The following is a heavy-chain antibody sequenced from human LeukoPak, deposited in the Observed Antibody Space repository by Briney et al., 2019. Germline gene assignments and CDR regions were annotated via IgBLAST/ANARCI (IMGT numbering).Heavy chain of an antibody. CDR1: GGTFSSYA. V-gene: IGHV1-69*05. CDR3: ARHCSSTSCYKGDAFDY. CDR2: IIPIFGTA. J-gene: IGHJ4*02. D-gene: IGHD2-2*01. Sequence: GASVKVSCKASGGTFSSYAISWVRQAPGQGLEWMGGIIPIFGTANYAQKFQGRVTITTDESTSTAYMELSSLSSEDTAVYYCARHCSSTSCYKGDAFDYWGQGTPVTVSS.